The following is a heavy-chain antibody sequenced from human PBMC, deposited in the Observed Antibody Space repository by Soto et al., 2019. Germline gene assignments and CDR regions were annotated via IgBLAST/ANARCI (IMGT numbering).Heavy chain of an antibody. CDR3: ARSYYGGNPAGFDY. J-gene: IGHJ4*02. CDR2: IFYSGTT. V-gene: IGHV4-39*01. D-gene: IGHD1-26*01. CDR1: GGSISSSIYY. Sequence: SETLSLTCTVSGGSISSSIYYWGWIRQPPGKGLGWIGSIFYSGTTYYNPSLKSRVTISVDTSKNQFSLKLSSVTAADTAVYYCARSYYGGNPAGFDYWGQGTLVTVSS.